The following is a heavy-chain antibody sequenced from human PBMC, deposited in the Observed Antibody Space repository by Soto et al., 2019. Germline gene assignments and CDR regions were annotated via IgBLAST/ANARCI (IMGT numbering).Heavy chain of an antibody. V-gene: IGHV3-48*02. J-gene: IGHJ6*02. CDR2: ISISSSTI. CDR3: ARDQQRLVSGSYYYGMDV. Sequence: PEGSLRLSCAASVFTFNNYSINWVRQAPGKGLECVSYISISSSTIYYAGSVKGRFTISRENAKNSLYLQMNSLRDEHTAVYYCARDQQRLVSGSYYYGMDVSGQGTTVTVSS. CDR1: VFTFNNYS. D-gene: IGHD6-13*01.